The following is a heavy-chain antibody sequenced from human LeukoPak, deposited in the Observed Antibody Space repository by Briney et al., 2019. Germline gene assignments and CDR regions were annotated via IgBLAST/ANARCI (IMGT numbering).Heavy chain of an antibody. Sequence: SETLSLTCTVSGYSISSGYFWGWIRQPPGKGLEWIGIIHSGESPYYSPSLESRITISIDTSMNQFSLKLNSVTVEDTALYYCARGGLVRGTINSLIGFDIWGQGIMVTVSS. J-gene: IGHJ3*02. CDR1: GYSISSGYF. V-gene: IGHV4-38-2*02. CDR3: ARGGLVRGTINSLIGFDI. D-gene: IGHD3-10*01. CDR2: IHSGESP.